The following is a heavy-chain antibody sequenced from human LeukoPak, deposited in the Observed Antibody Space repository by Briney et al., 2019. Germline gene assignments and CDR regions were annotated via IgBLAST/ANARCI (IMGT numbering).Heavy chain of an antibody. CDR2: INHAGSS. D-gene: IGHD2-15*01. Sequence: SETLSLTCAVYGGSFTDYFWTLIRKPQRQGLEWIGEINHAGSSNYNQCLKSRLTISIDTSKSQFSLKLRSVTAADTAVYYCARAFGRYCSGEICYPFDYCGQGTLVTVSS. V-gene: IGHV4-34*01. J-gene: IGHJ4*02. CDR1: GGSFTDYF. CDR3: ARAFGRYCSGEICYPFDY.